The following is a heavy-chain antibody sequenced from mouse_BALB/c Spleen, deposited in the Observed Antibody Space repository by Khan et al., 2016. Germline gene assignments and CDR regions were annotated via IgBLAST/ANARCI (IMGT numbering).Heavy chain of an antibody. CDR1: GYSITSDYA. CDR3: ARSDYGDKDAMDY. D-gene: IGHD1-1*01. V-gene: IGHV3-2*02. Sequence: VQLKQSGPGLVKPSQSLSLTCTVTGYSITSDYAWNWIRQFPGNRLEWMGYISYSGSNSYNPSPKSRISITRDTSKKQFFLQLNSVTSGDTATYYCARSDYGDKDAMDYWGQGTSVTVSS. CDR2: ISYSGSN. J-gene: IGHJ4*01.